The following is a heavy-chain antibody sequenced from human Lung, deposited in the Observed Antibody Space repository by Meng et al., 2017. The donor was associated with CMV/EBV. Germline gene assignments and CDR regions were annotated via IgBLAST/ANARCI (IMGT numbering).Heavy chain of an antibody. J-gene: IGHJ4*02. CDR1: GFTFSRYR. V-gene: IGHV3-33*06. Sequence: SXKISXAASGFTFSRYRMHWVRQAPGKGLEWVAVIWYDGSNKYYADSVKGRFPISRDNSKNTLYLQMNSLRAEDTAVYYCAKDLTSFGVFPTPPFAYWGQGTXVPVAS. CDR2: IWYDGSNK. D-gene: IGHD3-3*01. CDR3: AKDLTSFGVFPTPPFAY.